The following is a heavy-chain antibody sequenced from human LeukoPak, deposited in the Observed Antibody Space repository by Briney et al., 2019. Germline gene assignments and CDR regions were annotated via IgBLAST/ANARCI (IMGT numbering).Heavy chain of an antibody. J-gene: IGHJ5*02. CDR1: GYTFTSYG. CDR2: ISAYNGNT. CDR3: ASSYYEGPVGTENWFDP. V-gene: IGHV1-18*01. D-gene: IGHD3-3*01. Sequence: ASVKVSCKASGYTFTSYGISWVRQAPGQGLEWMGWISAYNGNTNYAQKLQGRVTMTTDTSTSTAYMELRSLRSEDTAVYYCASSYYEGPVGTENWFDPWGQGTLVTVSS.